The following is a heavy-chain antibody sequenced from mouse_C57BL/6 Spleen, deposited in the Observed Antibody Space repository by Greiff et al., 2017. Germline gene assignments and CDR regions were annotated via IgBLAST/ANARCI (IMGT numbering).Heavy chain of an antibody. Sequence: QVQLQQPGAELVKPGASVKLSCKASGYTFTSYWMHWVKQRPGHGLEWIGMIHPNSGSTNYNEKFKSKATLTVDKSSSTAYMQLSSLTSEDSAVYYCARSDSSGYWFAYWGQGTLVTVSA. CDR2: IHPNSGST. D-gene: IGHD3-2*02. CDR3: ARSDSSGYWFAY. CDR1: GYTFTSYW. V-gene: IGHV1-64*01. J-gene: IGHJ3*01.